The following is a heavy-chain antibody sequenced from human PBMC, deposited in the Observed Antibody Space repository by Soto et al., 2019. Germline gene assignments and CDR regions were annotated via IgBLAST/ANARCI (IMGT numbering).Heavy chain of an antibody. Sequence: QVQLVQSGAEVEKPGASVKISCKASGYTFTNYYMHWVRQAPGQGLEWMGVIRPGGGGTSYSQTFQGRLTMTNDTSTTTVYMELSSLRSEDTAVYYCARDKAAPLGRVPYYGMDVWGQGTRVTVSS. CDR1: GYTFTNYY. J-gene: IGHJ6*02. CDR3: ARDKAAPLGRVPYYGMDV. V-gene: IGHV1-46*01. CDR2: IRPGGGGT. D-gene: IGHD6-25*01.